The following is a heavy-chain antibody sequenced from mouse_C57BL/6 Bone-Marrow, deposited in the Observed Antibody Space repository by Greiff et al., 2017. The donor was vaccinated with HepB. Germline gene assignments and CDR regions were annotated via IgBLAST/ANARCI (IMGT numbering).Heavy chain of an antibody. CDR2: IYPGSGST. Sequence: QVQLQQPGAELVKPGASVKMSCKASGYTFTSYWITWVKQRPGQGLEWIGDIYPGSGSTNYNEKFKSKATLTVDTSSSTAYMQLSSLTSEDSAVYYGARGAQATSYAMDYWGQGTSVTVSS. D-gene: IGHD3-2*02. CDR1: GYTFTSYW. CDR3: ARGAQATSYAMDY. V-gene: IGHV1-55*01. J-gene: IGHJ4*01.